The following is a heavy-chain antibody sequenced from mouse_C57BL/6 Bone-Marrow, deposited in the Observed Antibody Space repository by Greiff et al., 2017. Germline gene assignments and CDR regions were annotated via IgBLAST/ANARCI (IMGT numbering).Heavy chain of an antibody. J-gene: IGHJ3*01. CDR2: IYPSDSET. CDR1: GYTFTSYW. CDR3: AREVYLLSYAY. Sequence: QVQLQQPGAELVRPGSSVKLSCKASGYTFTSYWMDWVKQRPGQGLEWIGNIYPSDSETHYNQKFKDKATLTVDKYSSTAYMQLSSLTSDDSAVYYCAREVYLLSYAYWGQGTLVTVSA. V-gene: IGHV1-61*01. D-gene: IGHD2-1*01.